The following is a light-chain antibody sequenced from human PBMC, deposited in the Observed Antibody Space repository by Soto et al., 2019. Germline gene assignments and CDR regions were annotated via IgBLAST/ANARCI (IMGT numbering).Light chain of an antibody. CDR1: ASDVGGYEY. J-gene: IGLJ2*01. Sequence: QSALTQPRSVSGSPGQSGTISCSGTASDVGGYEYVSWYQQHPGKAPTLILYHVAQRPSGVPDRFSASKSGTTASLTISGLQAEDEAAYFCCSYAAGQTLVFRGGTKLTVL. V-gene: IGLV2-11*01. CDR3: CSYAAGQTLV. CDR2: HVA.